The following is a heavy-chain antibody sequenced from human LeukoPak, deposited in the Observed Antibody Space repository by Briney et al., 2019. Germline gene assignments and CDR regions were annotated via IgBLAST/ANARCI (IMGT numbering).Heavy chain of an antibody. J-gene: IGHJ4*02. D-gene: IGHD4-23*01. CDR3: ASLYGGNLDTDY. Sequence: GGSLRLSCAASGFTFSIYWMSWVRQAPGKGLEWVANIKEDGSEKYYVDSVKGRFTISRDNAKKSLYLQMNSLRAEDTAVYYCASLYGGNLDTDYWGQGTLVTVSS. CDR1: GFTFSIYW. V-gene: IGHV3-7*01. CDR2: IKEDGSEK.